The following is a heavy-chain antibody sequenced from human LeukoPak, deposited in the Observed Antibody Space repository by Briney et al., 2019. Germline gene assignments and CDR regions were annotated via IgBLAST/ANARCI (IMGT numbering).Heavy chain of an antibody. J-gene: IGHJ4*02. CDR3: AILVGSPSQWLPN. CDR1: GGSFSGYY. Sequence: SETLSLTCAVYGGSFSGYYWSWIRQPPGKGLEWIGEINHSGSTNYNPSLKSRVTISVDTSKNQFSLKLSSVPAADTAVYYCAILVGSPSQWLPNWGQGTLVTVSS. CDR2: INHSGST. D-gene: IGHD6-19*01. V-gene: IGHV4-34*01.